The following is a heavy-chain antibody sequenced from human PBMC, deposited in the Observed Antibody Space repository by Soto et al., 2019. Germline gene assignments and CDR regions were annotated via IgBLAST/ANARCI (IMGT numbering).Heavy chain of an antibody. CDR1: GGSISSGGYY. CDR3: ARCSLVVIPVPGFDT. D-gene: IGHD2-15*01. Sequence: SETLSLTGTVSGGSISSGGYYWSWIRQHPGRGLEWIGYIYYSANSDYKPPRKGRVTISVDTSKNQFALNVRSVAAADTAEYYCARCSLVVIPVPGFDTWGQGTMVTVSS. J-gene: IGHJ5*01. CDR2: IYYSANS. V-gene: IGHV4-31*03.